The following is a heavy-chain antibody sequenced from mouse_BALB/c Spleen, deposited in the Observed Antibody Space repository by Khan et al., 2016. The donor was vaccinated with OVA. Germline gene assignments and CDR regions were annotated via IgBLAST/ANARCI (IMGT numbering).Heavy chain of an antibody. CDR3: TRRNWDVAWFAY. CDR1: GYTFTSYW. Sequence: VQLKQSGTVLARPGASVKMSCKASGYTFTSYWMHWVKQRPGQGLEWIGDIYPGNTETNYNQKFKGKAKLTAVTSTSTAYMELSSLTNEDSAVYYCTRRNWDVAWFAYWGQGTLVTVSA. V-gene: IGHV1-5*01. D-gene: IGHD4-1*01. J-gene: IGHJ3*01. CDR2: IYPGNTET.